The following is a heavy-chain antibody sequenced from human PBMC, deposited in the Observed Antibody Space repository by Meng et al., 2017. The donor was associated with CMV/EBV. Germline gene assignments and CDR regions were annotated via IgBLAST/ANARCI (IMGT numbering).Heavy chain of an antibody. D-gene: IGHD4-17*01. V-gene: IGHV3-7*02. CDR2: IKKDGSEK. J-gene: IGHJ4*02. CDR1: GLTISNYW. CDR3: RLGHYSQD. Sequence: LWESGGGLGQPGGSLRLSCAASGLTISNYWMSWVRQAPGKGLEWVANIKKDGSEKYYVDSVKGRFSISRDNADNSLYLQMNNLRAEDTAVYYCRLGHYSQDWGQGTLVTVSS.